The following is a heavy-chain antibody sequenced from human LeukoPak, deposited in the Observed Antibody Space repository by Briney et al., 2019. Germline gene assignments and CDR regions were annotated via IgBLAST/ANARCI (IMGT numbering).Heavy chain of an antibody. V-gene: IGHV3-23*01. CDR2: ISGSGGTT. CDR3: AKDNSHVGDSEERATYGLDV. J-gene: IGHJ6*02. D-gene: IGHD3-3*01. Sequence: GGSLTLSCAASGFTFSSYAMSWVRQAPGKGLEWVSAISGSGGTTYYADSVKGRFTFSRDSSKNTLFLQMNSLRAEDTAVYYCAKDNSHVGDSEERATYGLDVWGQGSTVTVAS. CDR1: GFTFSSYA.